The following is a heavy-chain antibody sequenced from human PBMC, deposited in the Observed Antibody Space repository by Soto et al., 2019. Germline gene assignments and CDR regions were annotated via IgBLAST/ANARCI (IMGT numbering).Heavy chain of an antibody. Sequence: QVQLVEAGGGVVQPGRSLRLSCAASGFPFSSYGLHWVRQAPGKGPAWVAVIWYDGSNKYYADSVKGRFTISRDNSKNTLYLQMNIFRDEDTAVYYCAKDEWGSGSLDYWGQGTLVTVSS. J-gene: IGHJ4*02. D-gene: IGHD3-10*01. CDR2: IWYDGSNK. V-gene: IGHV3-33*06. CDR3: AKDEWGSGSLDY. CDR1: GFPFSSYG.